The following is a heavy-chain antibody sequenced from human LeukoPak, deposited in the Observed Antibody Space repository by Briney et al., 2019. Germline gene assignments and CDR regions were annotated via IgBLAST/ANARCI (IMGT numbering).Heavy chain of an antibody. CDR2: ISSNGGST. CDR1: GFTFSSYA. CDR3: VKSLYSSSWYGDAFDI. D-gene: IGHD6-13*01. J-gene: IGHJ3*02. Sequence: PGGSLRLSCSASGFTFSSYAMHWVRQAPGKGLEYVSAISSNGGSTYYADFVKGRFTISRDNSKNTLYLQMSSLRAEDTAVYYCVKSLYSSSWYGDAFDIWGQGTMVTVSS. V-gene: IGHV3-64D*06.